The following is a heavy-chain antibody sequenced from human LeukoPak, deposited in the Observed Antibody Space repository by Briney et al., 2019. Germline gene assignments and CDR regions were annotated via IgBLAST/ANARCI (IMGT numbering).Heavy chain of an antibody. V-gene: IGHV4-39*01. CDR2: IYYSGST. D-gene: IGHD5-18*01. CDR1: GGSISSSSYY. J-gene: IGHJ5*02. Sequence: SETLSLTCTVSGGSISSSSYYWGWIRQRPGKGLEWIGSIYYSGSTYYNPSLKSRVTISVDTSKNQFSLKLSSVTAADTAVYYCARHRRGYSYGYSANWFDPWGQGTLVTVSS. CDR3: ARHRRGYSYGYSANWFDP.